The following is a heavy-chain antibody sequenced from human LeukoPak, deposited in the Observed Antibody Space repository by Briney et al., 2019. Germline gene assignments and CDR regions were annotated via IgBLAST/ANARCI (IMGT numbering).Heavy chain of an antibody. CDR1: GYTFTSYG. CDR2: ISAYNGNT. CDR3: ARVITYYDFWSGSPGWFDP. J-gene: IGHJ5*02. D-gene: IGHD3-3*01. Sequence: ASVKVSCKASGYTFTSYGISWVRQAPGQGLEWMGWISAYNGNTNYAQKLQGRVTMTTDTSTSTAYMELRSLRSDDTAVYYCARVITYYDFWSGSPGWFDPWCQGTLVTVSS. V-gene: IGHV1-18*01.